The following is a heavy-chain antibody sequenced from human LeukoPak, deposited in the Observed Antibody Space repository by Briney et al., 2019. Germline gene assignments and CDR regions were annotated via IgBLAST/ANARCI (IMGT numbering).Heavy chain of an antibody. CDR3: AKLYYDYVWGSYRYYFFDD. CDR1: GFTFSDYY. V-gene: IGHV3-11*03. CDR2: ISSSSSYT. Sequence: GGSLRLSCVVSGFTFSDYYMSWIRQAPGKGLEWVSDISSSSSYTNYADSVKGRFTISRDNAKNSLYLQMNSLRAEDTTVYYCAKLYYDYVWGSYRYYFFDDWGQGTLVTVSS. D-gene: IGHD3-16*02. J-gene: IGHJ4*02.